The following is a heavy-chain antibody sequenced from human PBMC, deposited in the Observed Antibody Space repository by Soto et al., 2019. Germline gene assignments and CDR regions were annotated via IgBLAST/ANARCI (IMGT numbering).Heavy chain of an antibody. CDR3: ARDQSHSDTYWWLDS. CDR1: GYTFTSTW. Sequence: QVQLVQSGAEVKKPGASVKVSCKASGYTFTSTWMHWVRQAPGQGLEWMGVIHPNGDRTIYAEKFQGRLTRMRDTSTATDYMELSSLRSEDTAMYYCARDQSHSDTYWWLDSWGQGSLVTVSS. CDR2: IHPNGDRT. V-gene: IGHV1-46*01. J-gene: IGHJ5*01. D-gene: IGHD3-16*01.